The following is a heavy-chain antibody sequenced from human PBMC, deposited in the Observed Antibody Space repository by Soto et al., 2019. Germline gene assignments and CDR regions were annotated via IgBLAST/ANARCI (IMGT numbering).Heavy chain of an antibody. CDR1: GFTFDSYA. Sequence: EVQLLESGGGLVQPGGSLRLSCAASGFTFDSYAMNWVRQAPGKGLEWVSTISGSGDYTYYADSAKGRFTISRDNSKNMIYLQMNSLRADDTAVYYCAKNCGLQYYFDYWGQGTLVTVSS. J-gene: IGHJ4*02. CDR3: AKNCGLQYYFDY. V-gene: IGHV3-23*01. CDR2: ISGSGDYT. D-gene: IGHD2-21*01.